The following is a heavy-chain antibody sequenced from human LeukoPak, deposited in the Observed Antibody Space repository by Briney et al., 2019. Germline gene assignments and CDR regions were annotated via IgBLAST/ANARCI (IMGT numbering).Heavy chain of an antibody. J-gene: IGHJ4*02. CDR3: ARTTSMTASGYDY. D-gene: IGHD4-17*01. Sequence: ASVRVSCKASGYTFTNYHINWVRQGSGQGLEWMGWMNPNNGDSGYAQNLQGRVTITTDTSISTAYMELRILRSDDTAVYFCARTTSMTASGYDYWGQGTLVTVSS. CDR2: MNPNNGDS. CDR1: GYTFTNYH. V-gene: IGHV1-8*03.